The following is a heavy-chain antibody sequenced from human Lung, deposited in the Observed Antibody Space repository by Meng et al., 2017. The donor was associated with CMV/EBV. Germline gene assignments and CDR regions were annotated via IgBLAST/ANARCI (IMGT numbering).Heavy chain of an antibody. CDR1: GGSFSGYY. Sequence: LXCAVYGGSFSGYYWSWIRQPPGKGLEWIGEINHSGSTNYNPSLKSRVTISVDTSKNQFSLKLSSVTAADTAVYYCARSYSYGWGPYYYYYGMDVXGRGXTVTVSS. CDR2: INHSGST. J-gene: IGHJ6*02. CDR3: ARSYSYGWGPYYYYYGMDV. V-gene: IGHV4-34*01. D-gene: IGHD5-18*01.